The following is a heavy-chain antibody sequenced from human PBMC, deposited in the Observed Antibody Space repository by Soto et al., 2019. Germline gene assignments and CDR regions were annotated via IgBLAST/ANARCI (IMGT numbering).Heavy chain of an antibody. CDR3: VREGSGSFDF. Sequence: WGSLRLSCASSVFIFTNYAMNWVRQAPGKGLEWVSVIGGRGNSAYYADSVQGRFTISRDNSKNTLSLQMSSLTADDTAIYYCVREGSGSFDFWGRGTMVTVSS. D-gene: IGHD6-19*01. CDR2: IGGRGNSA. V-gene: IGHV3-23*01. CDR1: VFIFTNYA. J-gene: IGHJ3*01.